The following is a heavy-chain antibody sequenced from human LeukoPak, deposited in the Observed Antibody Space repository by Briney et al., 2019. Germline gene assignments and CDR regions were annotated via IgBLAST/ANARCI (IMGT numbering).Heavy chain of an antibody. CDR3: AKGGRGPAAAGTTDY. D-gene: IGHD6-13*01. Sequence: GGSLRLSCAASGFTFSSYAMSWVRQAPGKGLEWVSAISGSGGSTYYADSVKGRFTISRGNSKNTLYLQMNSLRAEDTAVYYCAKGGRGPAAAGTTDYWGQGTLVTVSS. J-gene: IGHJ4*02. CDR1: GFTFSSYA. V-gene: IGHV3-23*01. CDR2: ISGSGGST.